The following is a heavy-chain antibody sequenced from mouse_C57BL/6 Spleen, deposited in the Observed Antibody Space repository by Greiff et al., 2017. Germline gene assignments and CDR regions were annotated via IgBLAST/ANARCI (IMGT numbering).Heavy chain of an antibody. Sequence: VHVKQSGPELVKPGASVKISCKASGYSFTGYYMNWVKQSPEKSLEWIGEINPSTGGTTYNQKFKAKATLTVDKSSSTAYMQLKSLTSEDSAVYYCARRGIYYDYDDYFDYWGQGTTLTVSS. CDR2: INPSTGGT. CDR3: ARRGIYYDYDDYFDY. J-gene: IGHJ2*01. V-gene: IGHV1-42*01. CDR1: GYSFTGYY. D-gene: IGHD2-4*01.